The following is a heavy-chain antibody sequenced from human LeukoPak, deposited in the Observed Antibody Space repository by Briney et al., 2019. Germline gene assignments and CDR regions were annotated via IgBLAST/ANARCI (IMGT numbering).Heavy chain of an antibody. CDR1: GYTFTGYY. V-gene: IGHV1-2*06. J-gene: IGHJ3*02. Sequence: ASLKVSCKASGYTFTGYYMHWVRQAPGQGLEWMGRINPNIGGTNYAQKFQGRVTMTRDTSISTAYVELSRLRSDDTAVYYCASPPSDTAMATQDAFDIWGEGTMVTDSS. CDR2: INPNIGGT. CDR3: ASPPSDTAMATQDAFDI. D-gene: IGHD5-18*01.